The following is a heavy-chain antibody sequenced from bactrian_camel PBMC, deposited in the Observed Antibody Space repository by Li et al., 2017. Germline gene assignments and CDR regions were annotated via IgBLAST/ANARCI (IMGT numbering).Heavy chain of an antibody. CDR1: GYYYVSPC. V-gene: IGHV3S40*01. Sequence: VQLVESGGGSVQAGGSLRLSCAPSGYYYVSPCMGWFRQAPGKGLEWVSAITGGGATTYGADSIKGRFTISRDNTKNTVYLQMNSLKPDDTAVYTCVRGWDDDTWSFNYWGQGTQVTVS. CDR3: VRGWDDDTWSFNY. J-gene: IGHJ4*01. D-gene: IGHD3*01. CDR2: ITGGGATT.